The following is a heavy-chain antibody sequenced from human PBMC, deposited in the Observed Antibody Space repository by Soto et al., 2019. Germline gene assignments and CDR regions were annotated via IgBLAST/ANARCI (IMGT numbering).Heavy chain of an antibody. CDR2: ISYDGSNK. Sequence: GGSLRLSCAASGFTFSSYGMHWVRQAPGKGLEWVAVISYDGSNKYYADSVKGRFTISRDNSKNTLYLQMNSLRAEDTAVYYCAKQDIVVVPAAISLDYWGQGTLVTVSS. V-gene: IGHV3-30*18. J-gene: IGHJ4*02. CDR1: GFTFSSYG. D-gene: IGHD2-2*01. CDR3: AKQDIVVVPAAISLDY.